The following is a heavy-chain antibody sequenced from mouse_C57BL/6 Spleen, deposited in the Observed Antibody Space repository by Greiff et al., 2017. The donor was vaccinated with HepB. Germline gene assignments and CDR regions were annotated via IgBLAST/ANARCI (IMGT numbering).Heavy chain of an antibody. J-gene: IGHJ1*03. CDR3: ARAPYYYGSSLWYFDV. V-gene: IGHV5-4*03. CDR2: ISDGGSYT. CDR1: GFTFSSYA. D-gene: IGHD1-1*01. Sequence: EVNLVESGGGLVKPGGSLKLSCAASGFTFSSYAMSWVRQTPEKRLEWVATISDGGSYTYYPDNVKGRFTISRDNAKNNLYLQMSHLKSEDTAMYYCARAPYYYGSSLWYFDVWGTGTTVTVSS.